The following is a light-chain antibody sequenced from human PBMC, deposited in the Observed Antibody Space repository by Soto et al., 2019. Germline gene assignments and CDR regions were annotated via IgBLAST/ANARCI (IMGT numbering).Light chain of an antibody. CDR2: EVS. CDR3: SSCTGSSTLV. J-gene: IGLJ2*01. V-gene: IGLV2-14*01. CDR1: SSDVGGYNY. Sequence: QSALTQPASVSGSPRQSITISCTGTSSDVGGYNYVSWYQQHPGKAPKLMIYEVSNRPSGVSNRFSGSKSGNTASLTISGLQAEDEADYYCSSCTGSSTLVFGGGTKLTVL.